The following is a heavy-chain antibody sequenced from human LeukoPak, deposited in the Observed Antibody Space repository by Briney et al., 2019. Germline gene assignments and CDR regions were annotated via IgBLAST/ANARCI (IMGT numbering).Heavy chain of an antibody. V-gene: IGHV1-2*02. CDR3: ARELDYGDYNFDY. CDR1: GFTFTGYY. D-gene: IGHD4-17*01. J-gene: IGHJ4*02. CDR2: INPNSGGT. Sequence: GRSLRLSCAASGFTFTGYYMHWVRQAPGQGLEWMGWINPNSGGTNYAQKFQGRVTMTRDTSISTAYMELSRLRSDDTAVYYCARELDYGDYNFDYWGQGTLVTVSS.